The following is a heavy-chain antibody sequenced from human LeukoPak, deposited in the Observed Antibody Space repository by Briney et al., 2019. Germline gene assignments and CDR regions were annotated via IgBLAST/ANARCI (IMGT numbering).Heavy chain of an antibody. D-gene: IGHD3-3*01. CDR3: AKEYDLWHEQGNWFDT. V-gene: IGHV3-23*01. J-gene: IGHJ5*02. CDR1: GFTLSSYA. CDR2: LGISGDYA. Sequence: GGSLRLSCVASGFTLSSYAVSWVRQAPGKGLQWVSSLGISGDYAWYAGSVKGRFTISRDSSKNTLYLQMNRLGAEDTAVYYCAKEYDLWHEQGNWFDTWGQGVLVTVSS.